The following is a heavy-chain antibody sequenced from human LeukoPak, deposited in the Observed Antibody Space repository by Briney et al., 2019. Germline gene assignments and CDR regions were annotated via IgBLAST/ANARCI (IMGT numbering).Heavy chain of an antibody. CDR2: IYPGDSDT. V-gene: IGHV5-51*01. D-gene: IGHD3-22*01. Sequence: GESLKISCKGSGYSFTSYWIGWVRQMPGKGLEWMGIIYPGDSDTRYSPSFQGQVTISADKSISTAYLQWSSLKASDTAMYYCARHQAYYYDSSGYRYFDYWGQGNLVTVSS. CDR1: GYSFTSYW. J-gene: IGHJ4*02. CDR3: ARHQAYYYDSSGYRYFDY.